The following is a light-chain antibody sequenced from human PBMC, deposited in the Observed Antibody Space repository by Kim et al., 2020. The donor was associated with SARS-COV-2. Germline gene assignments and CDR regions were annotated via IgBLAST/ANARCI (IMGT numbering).Light chain of an antibody. CDR1: QSINIW. CDR3: QQYGHPYT. CDR2: KAS. J-gene: IGKJ2*01. V-gene: IGKV1-5*03. Sequence: DIQMTQSPSTLSASVGDRVTITCRASQSINIWLAWYQQKPGKAPKLLIYKASTLEGGVPSRFSGSGSGTEFTLTISTLQPDDFATYSCQQYGHPYTFGQGTKLEI.